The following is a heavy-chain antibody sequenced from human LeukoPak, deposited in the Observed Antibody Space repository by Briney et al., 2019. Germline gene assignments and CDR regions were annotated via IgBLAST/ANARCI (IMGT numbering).Heavy chain of an antibody. Sequence: ASVKVSCXASGYTFTGYYMHWVRQAPGQGLEWMGWINPNSGGTNYAQKFQGRVTMTRDTSISTAYMELSRLRSDDTAVYYCARDPGKQLPFDYWGQRTLVTVSS. CDR1: GYTFTGYY. V-gene: IGHV1-2*02. CDR2: INPNSGGT. D-gene: IGHD6-6*01. J-gene: IGHJ4*02. CDR3: ARDPGKQLPFDY.